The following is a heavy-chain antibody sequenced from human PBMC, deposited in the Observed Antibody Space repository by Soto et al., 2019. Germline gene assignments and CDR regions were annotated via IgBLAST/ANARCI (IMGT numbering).Heavy chain of an antibody. J-gene: IGHJ5*02. V-gene: IGHV3-21*01. CDR2: ISSSSSYI. CDR3: ARLSRTPKSTPGT. CDR1: GVTFSSYS. D-gene: IGHD2-2*01. Sequence: GGSLGLSCAASGVTFSSYSMNWVRQGPGKGLEWVSSISSSSSYIYYADSVKGRFTISRDNAKNSLYLQMNSLRAEDTAVYYCARLSRTPKSTPGTWGPGTLLTVSS.